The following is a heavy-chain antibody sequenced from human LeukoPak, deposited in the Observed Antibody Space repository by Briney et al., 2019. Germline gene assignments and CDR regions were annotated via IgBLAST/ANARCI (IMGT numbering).Heavy chain of an antibody. J-gene: IGHJ4*02. CDR1: GFNFASYA. Sequence: GGSLRLSCAASGFNFASYAMYWVRQAPGRGLEWVAYLSCDGRDKYYVDSVKGRFFISKDSSMSTLYLDMNSLRPEDTALYYCVRDLYSRSPYFDVWGQGTLVT. V-gene: IGHV3-30*03. CDR2: LSCDGRDK. D-gene: IGHD2-21*01. CDR3: VRDLYSRSPYFDV.